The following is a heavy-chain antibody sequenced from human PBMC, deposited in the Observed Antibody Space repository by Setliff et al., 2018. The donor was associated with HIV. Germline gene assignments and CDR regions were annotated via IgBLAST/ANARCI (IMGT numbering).Heavy chain of an antibody. Sequence: PGGSLRLSCAASGFTFSSYWIHWVRQAPGKGLVWVPRISADGSDTSYADSVKGRFTISRDNAMNTASLQMNSVRGEDTALYYCSLGHCSGDSCYSDPEVAFDIWGHGTMVTVSS. D-gene: IGHD2-15*01. CDR1: GFTFSSYW. V-gene: IGHV3-74*01. CDR2: ISADGSDT. J-gene: IGHJ3*02. CDR3: SLGHCSGDSCYSDPEVAFDI.